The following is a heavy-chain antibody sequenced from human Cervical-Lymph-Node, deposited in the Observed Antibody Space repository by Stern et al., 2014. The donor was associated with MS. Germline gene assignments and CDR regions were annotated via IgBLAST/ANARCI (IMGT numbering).Heavy chain of an antibody. CDR1: GYTFINYA. V-gene: IGHV1-18*01. J-gene: IGHJ6*02. CDR3: ARDIVVLVAATRLLGYGVDV. Sequence: QMQLVQSGAEVKKPGASVKVSCKASGYTFINYAISWVRQAPGQGLEWMGWINTYNGNTNYAQNLQDRVTMTTDTSTSTAYMELTSLRSDDTAIYFCARDIVVLVAATRLLGYGVDVWGQGTTVTVSS. CDR2: INTYNGNT. D-gene: IGHD2-15*01.